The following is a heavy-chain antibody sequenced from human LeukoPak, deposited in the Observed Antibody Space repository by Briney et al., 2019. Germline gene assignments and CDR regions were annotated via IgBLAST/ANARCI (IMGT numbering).Heavy chain of an antibody. J-gene: IGHJ6*03. Sequence: GASVKVSCKASGYTFTGYYMHWVRQAPGQGLEWMGWINTNTGNPTYAQGFTGRFVFSLDTSVSTAYLQISSLKAEDTAVYYCARGSYDFWSGYWGVGDYYYYMDVWGKGTTVTVSS. CDR1: GYTFTGYY. CDR3: ARGSYDFWSGYWGVGDYYYYMDV. D-gene: IGHD3-3*01. V-gene: IGHV7-4-1*02. CDR2: INTNTGNP.